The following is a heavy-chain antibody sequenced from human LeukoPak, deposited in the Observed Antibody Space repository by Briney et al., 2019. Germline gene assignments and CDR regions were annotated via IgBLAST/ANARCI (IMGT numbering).Heavy chain of an antibody. V-gene: IGHV3-21*01. J-gene: IGHJ4*02. CDR3: ARDILTGSSGY. CDR1: GFTFSSYS. D-gene: IGHD3-9*01. CDR2: ISSSSSYI. Sequence: GGSLRLSCAASGFTFSSYSMNWVRQAPGKGLEWVSSISSSSSYIYYADSVKGRFTISKDNAKNSLYLQMNSLRAEDTAVYYCARDILTGSSGYWGQGTLVTVSS.